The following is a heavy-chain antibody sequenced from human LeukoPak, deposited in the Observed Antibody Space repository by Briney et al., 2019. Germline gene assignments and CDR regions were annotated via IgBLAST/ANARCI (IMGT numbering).Heavy chain of an antibody. CDR3: ARVRKYSGSYYYFDY. D-gene: IGHD1-26*01. CDR1: GGSFSGYY. J-gene: IGHJ4*02. CDR2: INHSGST. Sequence: PSETLSLTCAVYGGSFSGYYWSWIRQPPGKGLEWIGEINHSGSTNYNPSLKSRVTISVDTSKNQFSLKLSSVTAADTAVYYCARVRKYSGSYYYFDYWGRGTLVTVSS. V-gene: IGHV4-34*01.